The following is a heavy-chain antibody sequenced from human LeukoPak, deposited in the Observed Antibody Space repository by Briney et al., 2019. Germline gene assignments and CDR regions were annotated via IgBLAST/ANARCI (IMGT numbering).Heavy chain of an antibody. J-gene: IGHJ4*02. V-gene: IGHV1-69*13. D-gene: IGHD6-19*01. Sequence: GASVKVSCKASGGTFISYAISWVRQAPGQGLEWMGGIIPIFGTANYAQKFQGRVTITADESTSTAYMELGSLRSEDTAVYYCAREKVSYSSGPAFDYWGQGTLVTVSS. CDR2: IIPIFGTA. CDR1: GGTFISYA. CDR3: AREKVSYSSGPAFDY.